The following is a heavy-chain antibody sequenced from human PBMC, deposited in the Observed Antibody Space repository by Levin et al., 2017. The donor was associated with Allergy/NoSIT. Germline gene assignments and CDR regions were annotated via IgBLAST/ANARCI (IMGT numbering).Heavy chain of an antibody. CDR2: ISYSGST. J-gene: IGHJ4*02. Sequence: SQTLSLTCTVSGGSVSSASYYWSWIRQPPGKGLEWIGYISYSGSTNYNPSLKSRVTISVDTSKNQFSLKLSSVTAADTAVYYCARSHDGSGYFNWGQGTLVTISS. CDR3: ARSHDGSGYFN. D-gene: IGHD3-22*01. CDR1: GGSVSSASYY. V-gene: IGHV4-61*01.